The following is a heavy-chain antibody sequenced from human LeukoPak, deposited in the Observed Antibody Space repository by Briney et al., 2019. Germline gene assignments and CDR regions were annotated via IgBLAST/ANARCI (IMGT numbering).Heavy chain of an antibody. CDR3: ARDGYSYGYWVCDAFDI. CDR1: GFTFSSYW. CDR2: IKQDGSEK. J-gene: IGHJ3*02. Sequence: GGSLRLSCAASGFTFSSYWMSWVRQAPGKGLEWVANIKQDGSEKYYVDSVKGRFTISRDNAKNSLYLQMNSLRAEDTAVYYCARDGYSYGYWVCDAFDIWGQGTMVTVSS. V-gene: IGHV3-7*01. D-gene: IGHD5-18*01.